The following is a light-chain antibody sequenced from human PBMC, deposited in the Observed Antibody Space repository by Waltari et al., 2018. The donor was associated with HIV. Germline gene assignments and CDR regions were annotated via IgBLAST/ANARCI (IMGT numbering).Light chain of an antibody. CDR2: EVT. Sequence: QSALTQPASVSGSPGQSITISCPGPSSDVGGYNLVSWYQQPPGKAPKLIIYEVTKRPSGVSNRFSASKSGNTASLTISGLQAEDEAHYHCCSYAGSSTLVFGGGTNVIVL. V-gene: IGLV2-23*02. CDR3: CSYAGSSTLV. J-gene: IGLJ3*02. CDR1: SSDVGGYNL.